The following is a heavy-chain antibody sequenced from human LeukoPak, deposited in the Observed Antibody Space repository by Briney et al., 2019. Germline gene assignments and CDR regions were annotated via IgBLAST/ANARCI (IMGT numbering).Heavy chain of an antibody. CDR3: ARLMGIRGAYDY. J-gene: IGHJ4*02. Sequence: GGTLRLSCAASGFSFSSYGMHWVRQAPGKGLEWVALISYDGSDKYYADSVKGRFTISRDNSTNTLYLQMNSLRAEDTAVYYCARLMGIRGAYDYWGQGTLVTVSS. CDR1: GFSFSSYG. V-gene: IGHV3-30*03. D-gene: IGHD1-26*01. CDR2: ISYDGSDK.